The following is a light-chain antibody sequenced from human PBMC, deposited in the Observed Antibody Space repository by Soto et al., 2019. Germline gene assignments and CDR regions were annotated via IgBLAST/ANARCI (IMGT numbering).Light chain of an antibody. V-gene: IGLV2-23*01. J-gene: IGLJ1*01. CDR3: SSYAGSSNYV. Sequence: QSALTQPASVSGSPGQSITISRTGTSSDVGSYNLVSWYQQYPGKAPKVMIYEGSKRPSGVSNRFSGSKSGNTASLTISGLQAEEEADCYCSSYAGSSNYVFGTGTKLTVL. CDR1: SSDVGSYNL. CDR2: EGS.